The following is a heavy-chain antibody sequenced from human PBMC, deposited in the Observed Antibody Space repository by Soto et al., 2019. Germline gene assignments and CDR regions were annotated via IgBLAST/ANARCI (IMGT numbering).Heavy chain of an antibody. J-gene: IGHJ4*02. V-gene: IGHV3-30*18. CDR3: AKDRRWGVNTLPDY. Sequence: GGSLRLSCAASGFTFSSYCIHWVRQAPCKGLEWMAVISYDGSNKYYADSVKGRFTISRENSKNTLYLQMNSLRAEDTAVYYCAKDRRWGVNTLPDYWGQGTLVPVSP. CDR2: ISYDGSNK. D-gene: IGHD3-10*01. CDR1: GFTFSSYC.